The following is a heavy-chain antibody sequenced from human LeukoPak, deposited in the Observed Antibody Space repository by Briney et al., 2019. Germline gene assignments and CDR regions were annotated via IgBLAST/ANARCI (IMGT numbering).Heavy chain of an antibody. J-gene: IGHJ4*02. Sequence: GGSLRLSCAASGFTFSSYAMSWVRQAPGKGLEWVSAISGSGGSTYYADSVKGRFTISRDNSKNTLYLQMNSLRAEDTAVYYCAKGFLAGIVVVITPFDYWGQGTLVTVSS. CDR3: AKGFLAGIVVVITPFDY. CDR1: GFTFSSYA. D-gene: IGHD3-22*01. CDR2: ISGSGGST. V-gene: IGHV3-23*01.